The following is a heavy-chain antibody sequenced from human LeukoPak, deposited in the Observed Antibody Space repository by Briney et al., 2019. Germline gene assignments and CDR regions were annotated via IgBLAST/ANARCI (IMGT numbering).Heavy chain of an antibody. V-gene: IGHV4-39*01. D-gene: IGHD3-9*01. Sequence: SETLSLTCTVSGGSISSTIYYWAWIRQPPGMGLEWIGSIHYNGNTYYSPSLKSRITISVDTAKNQFSLKLTSVTAADTAVYYCAPGSITTGYYQHWGQGTLVTVSS. J-gene: IGHJ4*02. CDR2: IHYNGNT. CDR3: APGSITTGYYQH. CDR1: GGSISSTIYY.